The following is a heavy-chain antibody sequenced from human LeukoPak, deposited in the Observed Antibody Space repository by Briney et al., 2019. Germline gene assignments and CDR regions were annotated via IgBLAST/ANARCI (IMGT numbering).Heavy chain of an antibody. CDR1: GYTFISYA. Sequence: ASEKVSCKASGYTFISYAMNWVRQAPGQGLEWMGWIDTNTGNPTYAQGFTGRFVFSLDTSVTTVYLQISSLKAEDTAVYFCAREDFWSGYSVGYWGQGTLVTVSS. D-gene: IGHD3-3*01. CDR3: AREDFWSGYSVGY. J-gene: IGHJ4*02. V-gene: IGHV7-4-1*02. CDR2: IDTNTGNP.